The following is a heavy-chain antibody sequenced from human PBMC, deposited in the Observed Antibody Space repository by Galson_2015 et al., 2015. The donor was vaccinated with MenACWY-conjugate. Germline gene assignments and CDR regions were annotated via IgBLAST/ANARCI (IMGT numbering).Heavy chain of an antibody. CDR1: GDSVSSHSAA. V-gene: IGHV6-1*01. Sequence: CAISGDSVSSHSAAWNWIRQPPSRGLEWLGRTYYRTKWYNDYAVSVKSRITINPDTSKNQSSLQLNSVTPEDTAVYYCARVSGVTGLNAFDIWGQGTMVTVSS. J-gene: IGHJ3*02. D-gene: IGHD1-14*01. CDR3: ARVSGVTGLNAFDI. CDR2: TYYRTKWYN.